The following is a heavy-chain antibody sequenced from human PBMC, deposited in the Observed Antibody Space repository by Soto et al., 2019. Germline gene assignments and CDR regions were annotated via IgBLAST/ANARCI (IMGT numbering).Heavy chain of an antibody. J-gene: IGHJ4*02. Sequence: DSVKVSCKASGYTFTGYYMNWVRQAPGQGLEWMGWINPNTGGTKYAQKFQGRVTMTRDTSISTAYMELSSLTSDDTAVYYCARGLFFDYWGLGTLVTVSS. CDR3: ARGLFFDY. D-gene: IGHD2-21*01. CDR1: GYTFTGYY. V-gene: IGHV1-2*02. CDR2: INPNTGGT.